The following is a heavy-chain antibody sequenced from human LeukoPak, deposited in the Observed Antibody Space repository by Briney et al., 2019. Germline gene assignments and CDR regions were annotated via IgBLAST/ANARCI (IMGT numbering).Heavy chain of an antibody. Sequence: NPGGSLRLSCAASGFTFSSFTMNWVRQAPGKGLEWVSSISSSGSDMYYAESVGGRFTISRDNAKSSLYLQMNSLRAEDTAVYYCASSRVATSDYWGQGTLVTVSS. CDR2: ISSSGSDM. CDR1: GFTFSSFT. CDR3: ASSRVATSDY. V-gene: IGHV3-21*04. J-gene: IGHJ4*02. D-gene: IGHD5-12*01.